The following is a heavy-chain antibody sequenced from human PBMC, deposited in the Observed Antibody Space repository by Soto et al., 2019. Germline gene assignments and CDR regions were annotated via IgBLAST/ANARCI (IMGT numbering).Heavy chain of an antibody. D-gene: IGHD3-3*01. V-gene: IGHV5-51*01. Sequence: GESLKISCKGSGYNFAGYWIAWVRQMPGKGLELMGIIYPSDSDTRYRPSFQGQVTISADKSISSAYLQWSSLRASDTAMYYCARGGVSTRTFDYWGQGAPVTVSS. J-gene: IGHJ4*02. CDR3: ARGGVSTRTFDY. CDR1: GYNFAGYW. CDR2: IYPSDSDT.